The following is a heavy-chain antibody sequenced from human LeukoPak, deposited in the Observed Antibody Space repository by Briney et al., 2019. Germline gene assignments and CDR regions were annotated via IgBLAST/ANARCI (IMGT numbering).Heavy chain of an antibody. D-gene: IGHD6-13*01. CDR2: IGIAGDT. Sequence: GSLRLSCAASGFTFSSYDMHWIRQNTGKGLEWVSGIGIAGDTYHVDSVKGRFTISRENAKNSLYLQMNSLRAGDTAVYYCVRASRAAAGEFDYWGQGTLVTVSS. J-gene: IGHJ4*02. V-gene: IGHV3-13*01. CDR1: GFTFSSYD. CDR3: VRASRAAAGEFDY.